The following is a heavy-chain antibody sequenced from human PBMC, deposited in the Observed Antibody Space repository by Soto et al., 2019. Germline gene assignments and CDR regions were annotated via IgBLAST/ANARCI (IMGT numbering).Heavy chain of an antibody. Sequence: SETLSLTCTVSGASMNSYHWSWIRQPAGKGLEWIGHIHGSGSTNYNPSLKSRVTMSVDTSKNQFSLRLMSLTAADTAVYYCARDQGVAAAGITWFDPWGQGSLVTVSS. CDR3: ARDQGVAAAGITWFDP. D-gene: IGHD6-13*01. J-gene: IGHJ5*02. V-gene: IGHV4-4*07. CDR1: GASMNSYH. CDR2: IHGSGST.